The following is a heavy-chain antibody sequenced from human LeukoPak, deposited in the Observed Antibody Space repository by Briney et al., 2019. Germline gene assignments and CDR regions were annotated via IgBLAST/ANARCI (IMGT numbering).Heavy chain of an antibody. V-gene: IGHV1-2*02. Sequence: ASVKVSCKASAYTFSGYYMHWVRQAPGQGLEWMGWINPNSGRTNYAPKFQGGVTMTRDTSISTAYMELSSLRSDDTVVYYCARALDGDYSPFGYWGQGNLVTVSS. D-gene: IGHD4-17*01. CDR2: INPNSGRT. J-gene: IGHJ4*02. CDR1: AYTFSGYY. CDR3: ARALDGDYSPFGY.